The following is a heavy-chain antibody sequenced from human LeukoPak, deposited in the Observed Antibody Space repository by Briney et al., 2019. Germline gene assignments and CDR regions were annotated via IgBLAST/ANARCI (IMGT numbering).Heavy chain of an antibody. CDR2: IIPILGIA. V-gene: IGHV1-69*04. J-gene: IGHJ6*02. CDR1: GYTFTSYG. D-gene: IGHD4-17*01. CDR3: ARAWAGGEDYGDYSYYYYGMDV. Sequence: GASVKVSCKASGYTFTSYGISWVRQAPGQGLEWMGRIIPILGIANYAQKFQGRVTITADKSTSTAYMELSSLRSEDTAVYYCARAWAGGEDYGDYSYYYYGMDVWGQGTTVTVSS.